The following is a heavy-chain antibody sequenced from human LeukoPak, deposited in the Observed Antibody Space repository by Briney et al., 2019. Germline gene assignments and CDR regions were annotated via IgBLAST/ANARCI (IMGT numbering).Heavy chain of an antibody. D-gene: IGHD3-3*01. Sequence: GGSLRLSCAASGFTVSIKYMSWVRQAPGKGLEWVSVIYSDGSTYYADSVKGRFTISRDNSKNTLFLQMNNLRAEDTAVYCCGSPQYYDFWGGADYWGQGTLVTVSS. CDR2: IYSDGST. V-gene: IGHV3-53*01. CDR3: GSPQYYDFWGGADY. CDR1: GFTVSIKY. J-gene: IGHJ4*02.